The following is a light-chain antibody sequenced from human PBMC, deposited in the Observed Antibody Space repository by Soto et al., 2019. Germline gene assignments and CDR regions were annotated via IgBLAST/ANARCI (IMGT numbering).Light chain of an antibody. J-gene: IGLJ1*01. V-gene: IGLV2-8*01. CDR1: ASDIGGYNF. CDR2: EVN. CDR3: SAHGGTNPYV. Sequence: QSALTQPPSASGSPGQSVAISCTGTASDIGGYNFVSWYQQHPGKAPKLMIYEVNKRPSGVPDRFSGSKSGNTASLTVSGLQAEDEADYYCSAHGGTNPYVFGTGTKFTVL.